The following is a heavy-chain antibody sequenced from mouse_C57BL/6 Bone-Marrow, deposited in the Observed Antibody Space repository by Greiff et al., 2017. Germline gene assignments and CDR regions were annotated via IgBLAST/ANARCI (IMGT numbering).Heavy chain of an antibody. CDR1: GYTFTSYG. J-gene: IGHJ2*01. CDR2: IYPRSGNT. V-gene: IGHV1-81*01. D-gene: IGHD3-1*01. Sequence: VQLQQSGAELARPGASVKLSCKASGYTFTSYGISWVKQRTGQGLEWIGGIYPRSGNTYYNDKFKGKATLTADKSYSKAYMELRSLTSEDSAVYFCASRGYWGQGTTLTVSS. CDR3: ASRGY.